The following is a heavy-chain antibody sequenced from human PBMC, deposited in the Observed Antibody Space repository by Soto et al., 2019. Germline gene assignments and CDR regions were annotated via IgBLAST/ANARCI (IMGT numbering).Heavy chain of an antibody. J-gene: IGHJ5*02. Sequence: QVRLLQSGAEVKKPGASVRVSCKASEYTFTSYDIHWVRQATGQGLEGMGWMNPTIGNTGYAPEFQGRVTMTRNTFITTSYMDLCSLSTEDKAVYYCARGGEVWWNGYGGNCFDPWGHGTLVTAAS. V-gene: IGHV1-8*01. D-gene: IGHD3-16*01. CDR1: EYTFTSYD. CDR3: ARGGEVWWNGYGGNCFDP. CDR2: MNPTIGNT.